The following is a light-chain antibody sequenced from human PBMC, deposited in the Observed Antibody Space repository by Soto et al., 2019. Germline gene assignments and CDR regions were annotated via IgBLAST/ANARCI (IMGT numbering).Light chain of an antibody. Sequence: QSVLTQPPSVSGSPGQSVTISCTGSSSDVGNYNRVSWYQQPPGTAPKVMIYEVSNRPSGVPDRFSGSKSGNTASLTISGLQPEDEADYYCYSFTSSNTYVFGTGNKVTVL. CDR3: YSFTSSNTYV. CDR1: SSDVGNYNR. J-gene: IGLJ1*01. V-gene: IGLV2-18*02. CDR2: EVS.